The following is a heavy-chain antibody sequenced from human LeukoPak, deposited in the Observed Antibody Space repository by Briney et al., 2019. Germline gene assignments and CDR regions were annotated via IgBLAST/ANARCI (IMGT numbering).Heavy chain of an antibody. D-gene: IGHD2-8*01. Sequence: GGSLRLSCAASGFTFSSYSMNWVRQAPGKGLEWVSYISSSSSTIYYADSVKGRFTISRDNAKNSLYLQMNSLRAEDTAVYYCATRYCTISACRASSYKSFGVWGKGTTVTVSS. V-gene: IGHV3-48*01. J-gene: IGHJ6*04. CDR1: GFTFSSYS. CDR2: ISSSSSTI. CDR3: ATRYCTISACRASSYKSFGV.